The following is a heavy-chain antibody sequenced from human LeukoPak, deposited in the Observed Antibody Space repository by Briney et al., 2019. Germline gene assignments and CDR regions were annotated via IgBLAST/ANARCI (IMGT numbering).Heavy chain of an antibody. V-gene: IGHV3-9*01. CDR3: AKVNLVGATTSAFDI. J-gene: IGHJ3*02. D-gene: IGHD1-26*01. Sequence: PGRSLRLSCAASGFTFDDYAMHWVRQAPGKGLEWVSGISWNSGSIGYADSVKGRFTISRDNAKNSLYLQMNSLRAEDTALYYCAKVNLVGATTSAFDIWGQGTMDTVSS. CDR2: ISWNSGSI. CDR1: GFTFDDYA.